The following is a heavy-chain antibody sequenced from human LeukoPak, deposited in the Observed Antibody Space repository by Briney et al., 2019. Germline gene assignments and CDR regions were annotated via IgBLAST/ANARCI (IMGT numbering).Heavy chain of an antibody. J-gene: IGHJ4*02. D-gene: IGHD5-18*01. V-gene: IGHV1-69*04. Sequence: SVKVSCKASGDTFSSYAISWVRQAPGQGLEWMGRIIPILGIANYAQKFQGRVTITADKSTSTAYMELSSLRSEDTAVYYCARDLLAYSPFLDWGQGTLVTVSS. CDR1: GDTFSSYA. CDR3: ARDLLAYSPFLD. CDR2: IIPILGIA.